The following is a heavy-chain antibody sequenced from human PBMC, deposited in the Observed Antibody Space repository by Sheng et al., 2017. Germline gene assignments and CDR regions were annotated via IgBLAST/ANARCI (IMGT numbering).Heavy chain of an antibody. J-gene: IGHJ4*02. V-gene: IGHV3-30*03. CDR1: GLSFSSYY. Sequence: QVQLVESGGGVVQPGRSLRLSCAASGLSFSSYYMHWVRQAPGKGLEWVVVISYDGSNEYYGDSVKGRFTISRDNSKDTLFLQMNSLRAEDTALYYCAVDLGYCSGGSCYGIDDWGQGTLVTVSS. D-gene: IGHD2-15*01. CDR3: AVDLGYCSGGSCYGIDD. CDR2: ISYDGSNE.